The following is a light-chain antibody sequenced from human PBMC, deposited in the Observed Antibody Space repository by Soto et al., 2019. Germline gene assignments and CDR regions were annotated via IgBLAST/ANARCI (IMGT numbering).Light chain of an antibody. CDR3: ATWDDSLNGFYV. J-gene: IGLJ1*01. CDR2: TDN. Sequence: QSVLTQPPSASGTPGQGVTISCSGSSSNIGSNTVSWYQHLPGTAPKLLIFTDNQRPSGVPDRFSGSKSGTSASLAISGLRSDDEADYFCATWDDSLNGFYVFGTGTKVTVL. V-gene: IGLV1-44*01. CDR1: SSNIGSNT.